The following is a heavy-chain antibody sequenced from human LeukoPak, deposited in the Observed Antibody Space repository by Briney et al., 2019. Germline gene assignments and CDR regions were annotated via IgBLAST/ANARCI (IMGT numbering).Heavy chain of an antibody. CDR3: ARTHCSSTSCPIGY. Sequence: SETLSLTCTVSGGSISSYYWTWIRQPPGKGLEWIGYIYYSGTTYYNPSLKSRVTISVDTSKNQFSLKLSSVTAADTAVYYCARTHCSSTSCPIGYWGQGTLVTVSS. V-gene: IGHV4-59*01. CDR1: GGSISSYY. CDR2: IYYSGTT. D-gene: IGHD2-2*01. J-gene: IGHJ4*02.